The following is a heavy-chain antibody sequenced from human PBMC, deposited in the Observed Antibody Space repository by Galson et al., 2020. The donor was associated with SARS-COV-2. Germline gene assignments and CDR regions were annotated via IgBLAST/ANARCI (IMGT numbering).Heavy chain of an antibody. CDR2: IDWDDAK. V-gene: IGHV2-70*17. Sequence: ESGPTLVKPTQTLTLTCTFSGFSLSTSGMCVSWIRQPPGKDLEWLARIDWDDAKFYSTSLKTRLTISKDTSKNQVVLTMTNMDPVDTATYYCARIRPKAVGTTYWYFDLWGRGTLVTVSS. CDR3: ARIRPKAVGTTYWYFDL. CDR1: GFSLSTSGMC. D-gene: IGHD6-13*01. J-gene: IGHJ2*01.